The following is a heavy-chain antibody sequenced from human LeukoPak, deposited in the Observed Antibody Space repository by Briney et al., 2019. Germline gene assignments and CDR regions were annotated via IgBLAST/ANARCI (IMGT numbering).Heavy chain of an antibody. Sequence: GDSLRLSCAASGFNFNNYAMSWVRQPPAKGLDWVSSISPSCGTTYYADSVKGRFTISRDNSENTLFLQMNSLRAEDTAVYYCAKEPREYCSSTSCPNWFDSWGQGTLVTVSS. V-gene: IGHV3-23*01. D-gene: IGHD2-2*01. J-gene: IGHJ5*01. CDR2: ISPSCGTT. CDR1: GFNFNNYA. CDR3: AKEPREYCSSTSCPNWFDS.